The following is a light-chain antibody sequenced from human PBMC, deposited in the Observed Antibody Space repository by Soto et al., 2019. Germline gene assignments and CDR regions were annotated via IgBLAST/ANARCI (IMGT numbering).Light chain of an antibody. J-gene: IGLJ2*01. CDR3: SSYTSSSTPEV. V-gene: IGLV2-14*01. CDR1: SSDVGGYNY. Sequence: QSVLTQPASVSGSPGQSITISCTGTSSDVGGYNYVSWYQQHPGKAPKLMIYDVSNRPSGVSNRFSGPKSGNTASLTISGLQAEDEADYYCSSYTSSSTPEVFGGGTKVTVL. CDR2: DVS.